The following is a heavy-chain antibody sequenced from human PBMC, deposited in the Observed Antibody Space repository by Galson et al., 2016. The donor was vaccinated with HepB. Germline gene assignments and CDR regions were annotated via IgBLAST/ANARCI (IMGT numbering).Heavy chain of an antibody. CDR2: IKQDGSEK. V-gene: IGHV3-7*01. J-gene: IGHJ4*02. D-gene: IGHD3-3*01. Sequence: SLRLSCAASGFSFGTYWMSWVRQAPGKGLEWVSNIKQDGSEKYYVDSVKGRFTISRDNAKNSLYLQMNSLRAEDTAVYFCARDINFRSGYLYYFDYWGQGTLVTVSS. CDR1: GFSFGTYW. CDR3: ARDINFRSGYLYYFDY.